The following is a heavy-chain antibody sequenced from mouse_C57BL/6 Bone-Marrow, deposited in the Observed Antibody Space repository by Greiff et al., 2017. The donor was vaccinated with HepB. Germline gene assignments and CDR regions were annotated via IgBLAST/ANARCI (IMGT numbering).Heavy chain of an antibody. V-gene: IGHV1-80*01. J-gene: IGHJ1*03. Sequence: QVQLQQSGAELVKPGASVKISCKASGYAFSSYWMNWVKQRPGKGLEWIGQIYPGDGDTNYNGKFKGKATLTADKSSSTAYMQLSSLTSEDSAVYFCARWGLPSWYFDVWGTGTTVTVSS. CDR1: GYAFSSYW. CDR2: IYPGDGDT. CDR3: ARWGLPSWYFDV. D-gene: IGHD2-4*01.